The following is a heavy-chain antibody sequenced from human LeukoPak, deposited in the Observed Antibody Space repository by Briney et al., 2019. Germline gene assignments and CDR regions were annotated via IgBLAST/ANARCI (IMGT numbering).Heavy chain of an antibody. CDR3: ARVKDRGYSDY. V-gene: IGHV3-11*01. J-gene: IGHJ4*02. D-gene: IGHD1-26*01. CDR1: GFILSDNY. CDR2: LSRSGNSI. Sequence: GGSLRLSCAASGFILSDNYMSWIRQAPGKGLEWVSYLSRSGNSIYYADSVKGRFTISRDNTKKSLYLQMNSLRAEDTAVYYCARVKDRGYSDYWGPGTLVTVSS.